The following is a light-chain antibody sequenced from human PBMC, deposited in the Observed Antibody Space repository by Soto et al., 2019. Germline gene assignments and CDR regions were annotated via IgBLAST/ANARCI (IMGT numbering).Light chain of an antibody. CDR2: AAS. Sequence: DIQMTQSPSSLSASVGDRVTITFRASQNINNNLNWYQQKPGKATKLLIFAASILQSGVPSRLSGSGSGTDFTLTISSLQPEDFATYYCQQSSTTPETFGQGTKVEIK. CDR3: QQSSTTPET. CDR1: QNINNN. V-gene: IGKV1-39*01. J-gene: IGKJ1*01.